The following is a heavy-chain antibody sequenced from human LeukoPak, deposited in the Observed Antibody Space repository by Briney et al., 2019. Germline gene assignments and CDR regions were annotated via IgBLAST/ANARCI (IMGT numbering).Heavy chain of an antibody. J-gene: IGHJ4*02. CDR1: GGSISSGGYY. CDR2: IYHSGST. V-gene: IGHV4-30-2*01. Sequence: PSETLSLTCTVSGGSISSGGYYWSWIRQPPGKGLEWIGYIYHSGSTYYNPSLKSRVPISVDRSKNQFPLKLNSVTAADTAVYYCARDMVGVWYFDYWGQGTLVTVSS. CDR3: ARDMVGVWYFDY. D-gene: IGHD4/OR15-4a*01.